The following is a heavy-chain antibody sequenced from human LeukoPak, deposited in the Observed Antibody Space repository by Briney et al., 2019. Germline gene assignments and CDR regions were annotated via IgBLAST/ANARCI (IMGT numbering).Heavy chain of an antibody. CDR1: GFTSSRNW. V-gene: IGHV3-7*01. CDR2: IRQDGNEK. D-gene: IGHD1-26*01. CDR3: ASGGVVGPSTYWFYDL. J-gene: IGHJ2*01. Sequence: QAGGSLRLSCEASGFTSSRNWMTWVRQAPGKGLEWVANIRQDGNEKYYVDSVKGRFTISRDNAKNSLYLRMNSLRAEDTAVYYCASGGVVGPSTYWFYDLWGRGTRVTVSS.